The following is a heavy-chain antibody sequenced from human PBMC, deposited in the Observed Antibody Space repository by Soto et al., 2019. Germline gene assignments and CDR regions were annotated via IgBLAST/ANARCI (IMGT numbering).Heavy chain of an antibody. V-gene: IGHV1-69*13. CDR3: ARHSTTTVSLYYYYGMDV. J-gene: IGHJ6*02. D-gene: IGHD4-4*01. Sequence: SVKVSCKASGGTFSSYAISWVRHAPGQGLEWMGGIIPIFGTANYAQKFQGRVTITADESTSTAYMELSSLRSEDTAVYYCARHSTTTVSLYYYYGMDVWGQGTTVTVSS. CDR2: IIPIFGTA. CDR1: GGTFSSYA.